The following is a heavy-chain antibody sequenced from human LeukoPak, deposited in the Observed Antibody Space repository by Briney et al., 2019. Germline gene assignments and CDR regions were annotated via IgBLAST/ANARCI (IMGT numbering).Heavy chain of an antibody. CDR2: ISSNGGST. Sequence: GGSLRLSCSASGFTFGTYAMHWVRQAPGKGLEYVSAISSNGGSTYYADSVKGRFTISRDNSKNTLYLQMNCLRAEDTAVYYCAKSRMGAKEKSEGRFGMDVWGQGTTVTVSS. CDR3: AKSRMGAKEKSEGRFGMDV. D-gene: IGHD1-26*01. CDR1: GFTFGTYA. V-gene: IGHV3-64*04. J-gene: IGHJ6*02.